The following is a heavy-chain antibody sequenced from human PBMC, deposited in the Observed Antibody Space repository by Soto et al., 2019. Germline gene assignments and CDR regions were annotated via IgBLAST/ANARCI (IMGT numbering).Heavy chain of an antibody. D-gene: IGHD1-26*01. V-gene: IGHV3-23*01. CDR1: GFTFSSYA. CDR3: ETEHSWKYPGY. Sequence: GGSLRLSCAASGFTFSSYAMSWVRQAPGEGLEWVSAISGSGGSTYYADSVKGRFTISRDNSKYTLYLQMNTLTAEDTAVYYCETEHSWKYPGYCGQGTLVPVSS. CDR2: ISGSGGST. J-gene: IGHJ4*02.